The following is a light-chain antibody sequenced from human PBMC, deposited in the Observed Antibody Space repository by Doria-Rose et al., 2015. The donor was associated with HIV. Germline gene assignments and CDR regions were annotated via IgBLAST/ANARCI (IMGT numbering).Light chain of an antibody. CDR2: DNN. V-gene: IGLV1-51*01. Sequence: VSAAPGQKVTISCSGSSSNIGNNYVSWYQQLPGTAPKLLIHDNNKRPSGIPDRFSGSKSGTSATLGITGLQTGDEADYYCGTWDGSLSAVVFGGGTKLTVL. CDR3: GTWDGSLSAVV. CDR1: SSNIGNNY. J-gene: IGLJ2*01.